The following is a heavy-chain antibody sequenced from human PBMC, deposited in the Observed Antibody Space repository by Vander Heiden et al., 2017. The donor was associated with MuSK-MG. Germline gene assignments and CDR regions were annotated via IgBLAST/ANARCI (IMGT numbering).Heavy chain of an antibody. CDR1: GFTFSNFA. CDR3: AKGVLVQPYPFDH. CDR2: ISDGGGST. J-gene: IGHJ4*02. Sequence: EVQLLASGGGLVQPGGSLRLSCAASGFTFSNFAMSWVRQAPGKGLEWVSSISDGGGSTYYADSVKGRFTISRDNSKNTLHLQMNSLRAKDTAVYYCAKGVLVQPYPFDHWGQGTLVTVSS. D-gene: IGHD2-2*01. V-gene: IGHV3-23*01.